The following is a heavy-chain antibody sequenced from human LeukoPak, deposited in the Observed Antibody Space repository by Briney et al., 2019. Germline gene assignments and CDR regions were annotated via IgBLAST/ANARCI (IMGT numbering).Heavy chain of an antibody. CDR2: INSDGSST. V-gene: IGHV3-74*01. Sequence: GGSLRLSCAASGFTFSAFWMHWVRQAPGKGLVWVSRINSDGSSTSYADSVKGRFTVSRDNAKNTLYLQMDSLRAEDSAVYYCARGLVHDTSGYYSDYWGQGILVTVSS. J-gene: IGHJ4*02. D-gene: IGHD3-22*01. CDR1: GFTFSAFW. CDR3: ARGLVHDTSGYYSDY.